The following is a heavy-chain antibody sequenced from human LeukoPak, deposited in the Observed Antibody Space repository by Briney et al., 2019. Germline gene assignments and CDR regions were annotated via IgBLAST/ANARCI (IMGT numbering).Heavy chain of an antibody. Sequence: PSETLSLTCAVYGGSFSGYYWSWIRQPPGKGLEWIGEINHSGSTNYNPSLKSRVTISVDTSKNQFSLKLSSVTAADTAVYYCARESGSYYPSYFDYWGQGTLVTVSS. CDR2: INHSGST. J-gene: IGHJ4*02. CDR1: GGSFSGYY. D-gene: IGHD3-10*01. V-gene: IGHV4-34*01. CDR3: ARESGSYYPSYFDY.